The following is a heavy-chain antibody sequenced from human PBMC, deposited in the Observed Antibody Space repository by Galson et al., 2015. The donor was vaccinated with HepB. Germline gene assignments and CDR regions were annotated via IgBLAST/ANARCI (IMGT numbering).Heavy chain of an antibody. Sequence: ETLSLTCSVSGGSIDSYYWRWIRQPPGKGLEWIGDIHYSGNTTYHSFLKSRVPISVDMSKTQFSLKLRSVTAADTAVYYCTRYVVHYYDVWIGNIPEKWFDPWGQGTLVTVSS. J-gene: IGHJ5*02. CDR1: GGSIDSYY. CDR2: IHYSGNT. CDR3: TRYVVHYYDVWIGNIPEKWFDP. V-gene: IGHV4-59*01. D-gene: IGHD3-3*01.